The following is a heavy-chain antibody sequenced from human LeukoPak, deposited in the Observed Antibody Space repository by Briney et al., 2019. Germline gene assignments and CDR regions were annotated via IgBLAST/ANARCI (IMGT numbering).Heavy chain of an antibody. Sequence: GGSLRLSCAASGFTVSSNYMSWVRQAPGKGLEWVSVIYGGGSTYYADSVKGRFTISRDNSKNTLYLQMNSLRAEDTAVYYCARESSYSSGWYYFDNWGQGTLVTVSS. CDR3: ARESSYSSGWYYFDN. V-gene: IGHV3-66*02. D-gene: IGHD6-19*01. J-gene: IGHJ4*02. CDR2: IYGGGST. CDR1: GFTVSSNY.